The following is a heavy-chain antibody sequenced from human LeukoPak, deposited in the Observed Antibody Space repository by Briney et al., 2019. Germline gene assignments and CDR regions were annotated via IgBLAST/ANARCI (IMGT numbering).Heavy chain of an antibody. Sequence: GGSLRLSCAASGFTVSSNYMSWVRQAPGKGLEWVSVIYSGGSTYYADSVKGRFTISRDNSKNTLYLQMNSLRVEDTAVYYCASRWDSSGWYEGANYWGQGTLVTVSS. D-gene: IGHD6-19*01. CDR2: IYSGGST. CDR3: ASRWDSSGWYEGANY. V-gene: IGHV3-53*01. J-gene: IGHJ4*02. CDR1: GFTVSSNY.